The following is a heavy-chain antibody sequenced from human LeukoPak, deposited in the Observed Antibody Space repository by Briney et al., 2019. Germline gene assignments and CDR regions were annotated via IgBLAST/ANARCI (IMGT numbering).Heavy chain of an antibody. V-gene: IGHV4-34*01. CDR2: INHSGST. CDR3: ARHWYSSSWYPYYFDY. CDR1: GGSFSGYY. J-gene: IGHJ4*02. Sequence: PSETLSLTCAVYGGSFSGYYWSWIRQPPGKGLEWIGEINHSGSTNYNPSLKSRVTISVDTSKNQFSLKLSSVTAADTAVYYCARHWYSSSWYPYYFDYWGQGTLVTVSS. D-gene: IGHD6-13*01.